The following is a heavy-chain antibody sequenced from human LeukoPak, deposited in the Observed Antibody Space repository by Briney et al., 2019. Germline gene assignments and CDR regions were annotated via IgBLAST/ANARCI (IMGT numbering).Heavy chain of an antibody. CDR1: GFTFSSYG. Sequence: GGSLRLSCAASGFTFSSYGMHWVRQAPGKGLEWVAVIWYDGSNKYYADSVKGRFTLSRDDSRNTVYLQLTNLRVEDTARYYCAKANWVSNADAVWWGQGTQVTVSS. CDR2: IWYDGSNK. J-gene: IGHJ4*02. D-gene: IGHD1-1*01. CDR3: AKANWVSNADAVW. V-gene: IGHV3-33*06.